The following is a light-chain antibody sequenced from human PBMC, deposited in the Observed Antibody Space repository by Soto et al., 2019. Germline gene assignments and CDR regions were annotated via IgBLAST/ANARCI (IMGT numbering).Light chain of an antibody. J-gene: IGKJ1*01. V-gene: IGKV1-5*03. CDR1: QSISSW. CDR3: QQYNSYSRT. CDR2: KAS. Sequence: DIQMTQSPSTLSASVGDRVTITCRASQSISSWLAWYQQKPGKAPKLLIYKASSLESGVPSRFSGSGSGTEFTLTISSLQPDDVATYYCQQYNSYSRTFGQGTKVENK.